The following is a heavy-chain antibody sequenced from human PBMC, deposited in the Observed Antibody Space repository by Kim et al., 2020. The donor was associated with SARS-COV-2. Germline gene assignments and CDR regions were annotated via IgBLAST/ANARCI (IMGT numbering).Heavy chain of an antibody. V-gene: IGHV4-61*02. CDR3: ARDLQGYHDSSGHGGMDV. J-gene: IGHJ6*02. CDR1: GGSISSGSYY. D-gene: IGHD3-22*01. Sequence: SETLSLTCTVSGGSISSGSYYWSWIRQPAGKGLEWIGRIYTSGSTNYNPSLKSRVTISVDTSKNQFSLKLSSVTAADTAVYYCARDLQGYHDSSGHGGMDVWGQGTTVTVSS. CDR2: IYTSGST.